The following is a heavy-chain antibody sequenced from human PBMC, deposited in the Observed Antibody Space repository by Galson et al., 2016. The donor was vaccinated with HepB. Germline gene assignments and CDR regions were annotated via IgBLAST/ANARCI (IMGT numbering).Heavy chain of an antibody. V-gene: IGHV3-30*04. Sequence: SLRLSCAASGFTFSSYAVHWVRQAPGKGLEWVAVISFDGSDKKYADSVKGRFTISRDNSKDTLYLQMNSLRHEDTALYYCARAPGGGFAWGPLDYWGQGILVTVSS. D-gene: IGHD5-24*01. CDR2: ISFDGSDK. J-gene: IGHJ4*02. CDR1: GFTFSSYA. CDR3: ARAPGGGFAWGPLDY.